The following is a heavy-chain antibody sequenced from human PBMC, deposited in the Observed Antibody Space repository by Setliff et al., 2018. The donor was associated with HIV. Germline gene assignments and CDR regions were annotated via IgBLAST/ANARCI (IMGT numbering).Heavy chain of an antibody. CDR1: SESLSGFY. J-gene: IGHJ5*02. V-gene: IGHV4-34*01. D-gene: IGHD5-12*01. CDR2: ISHSGTT. CDR3: ARSPERGYDSDWFDP. Sequence: SETLSLTCGVFSESLSGFYWSWIRQAPGKGLEWIGDISHSGTTSYNPSLKSRVTISVDKSKNQFSLKLSSVTASDTAVYYCARSPERGYDSDWFDPWGQGTLVTVSS.